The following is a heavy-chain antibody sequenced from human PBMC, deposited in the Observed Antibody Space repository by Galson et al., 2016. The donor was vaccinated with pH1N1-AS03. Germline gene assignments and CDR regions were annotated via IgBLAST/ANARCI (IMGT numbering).Heavy chain of an antibody. D-gene: IGHD3-16*01. V-gene: IGHV1-8*01. Sequence: SVKVSCKASGYTFTTYDINWVRQAAGQGLEWMGWMNPNNGNTGYAQRFQGRVTMTRNTSISTAYMELSGLQSEDTAVYYCARSFLGETDDCGEGTLVIVSS. CDR1: GYTFTTYD. CDR3: ARSFLGETDD. J-gene: IGHJ4*02. CDR2: MNPNNGNT.